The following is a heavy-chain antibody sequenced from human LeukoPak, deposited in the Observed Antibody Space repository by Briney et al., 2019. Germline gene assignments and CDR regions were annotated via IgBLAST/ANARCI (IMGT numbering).Heavy chain of an antibody. CDR1: GGTFSSYA. CDR3: ARVSLPGRPLAYFDY. CDR2: IIPIFGTA. D-gene: IGHD3-16*01. Sequence: GSSVKVSCKASGGTFSSYAISWVRQAPGQGLEWMGGIIPIFGTANYAQKFQGRVTITADESTSTAYMELSSLRSEDTAVYYCARVSLPGRPLAYFDYWGQGTLVTVSS. J-gene: IGHJ4*02. V-gene: IGHV1-69*01.